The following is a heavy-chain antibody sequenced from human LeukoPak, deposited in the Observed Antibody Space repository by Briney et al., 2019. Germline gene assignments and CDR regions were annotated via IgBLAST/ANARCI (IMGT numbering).Heavy chain of an antibody. J-gene: IGHJ4*02. CDR3: ARKDFDY. V-gene: IGHV3-64*01. CDR2: ISSNGGST. CDR1: GFTFSSYA. Sequence: PGGSLRLSCAASGFTFSSYAMHWVRQAPGKGLEYVSAISSNGGSTYYANSVKGRFTISRDNSKNTLYLQMGSLRAEDMAVYYCARKDFDYRGQGTLVTVSS.